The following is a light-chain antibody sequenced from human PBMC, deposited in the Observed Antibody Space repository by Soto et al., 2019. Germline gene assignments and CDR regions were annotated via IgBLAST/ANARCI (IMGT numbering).Light chain of an antibody. CDR1: QSVSSSY. Sequence: EIVLTQSPGTLSLSPGERATLSCRASQSVSSSYLAWYQQKPGQAPRLLIYGASSRATGIPDRFSGSGSGTDFTLTISRLEPEEFAVYYCQQYGSSPRFTFGPGTKVYIK. CDR3: QQYGSSPRFT. J-gene: IGKJ3*01. V-gene: IGKV3-20*01. CDR2: GAS.